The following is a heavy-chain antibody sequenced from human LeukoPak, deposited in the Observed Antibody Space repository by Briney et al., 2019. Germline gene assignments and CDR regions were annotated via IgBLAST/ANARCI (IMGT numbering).Heavy chain of an antibody. Sequence: SETLSLTCTVSGGSISNYYWSWIRQPPGKGLEWIGYISYSGSTNYNPSLKSRVTISVDTFKNQFSLKLSDVTAADTAVYYCACCQSNIAPRLLDCWGQGTLVTVSS. CDR1: GGSISNYY. CDR2: ISYSGST. CDR3: ACCQSNIAPRLLDC. V-gene: IGHV4-59*01. J-gene: IGHJ4*02. D-gene: IGHD6-6*01.